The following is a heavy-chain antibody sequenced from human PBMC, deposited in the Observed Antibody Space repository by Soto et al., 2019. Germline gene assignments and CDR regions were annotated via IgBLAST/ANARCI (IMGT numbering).Heavy chain of an antibody. CDR3: AKDKGVFNWATSYFDY. CDR2: TSYDVNNE. Sequence: GGSLRLSCAASGFTYGNFAMHGVRQAPGKGLEWVALTSYDVNNEYYTDSVKGRFTISRDNSKNTLFLKMNSPSPEYTAVYYCAKDKGVFNWATSYFDYWGQGALVTVSS. J-gene: IGHJ4*02. CDR1: GFTYGNFA. D-gene: IGHD1-1*01. V-gene: IGHV3-30*18.